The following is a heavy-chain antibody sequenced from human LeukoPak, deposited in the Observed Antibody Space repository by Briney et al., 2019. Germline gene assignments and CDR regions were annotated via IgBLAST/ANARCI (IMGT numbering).Heavy chain of an antibody. CDR3: ARVLLRYYDL. CDR2: ISSNGGST. D-gene: IGHD3-16*01. J-gene: IGHJ4*02. CDR1: GFTFSSYA. Sequence: GGSLRRSCAASGFTFSSYAMHWVRQAPGQGLEYVSAISSNGGSTYYANSVKGRFTISRDNSKNTMYLQMGSLRAEDMAVYYCARVLLRYYDLWGQGTLVTVSS. V-gene: IGHV3-64*01.